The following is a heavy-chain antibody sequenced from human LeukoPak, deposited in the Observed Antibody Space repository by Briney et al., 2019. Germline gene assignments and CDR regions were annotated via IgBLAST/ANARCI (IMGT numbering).Heavy chain of an antibody. V-gene: IGHV3-23*01. CDR2: T. Sequence: TEYADSVKGRFTVSRDISQNTVSLQMNSLRVEDTGIYYCAKNFMVERYIDSWGQGIQVTVSP. CDR3: AKNFMVERYIDS. J-gene: IGHJ4*02. D-gene: IGHD3-10*01.